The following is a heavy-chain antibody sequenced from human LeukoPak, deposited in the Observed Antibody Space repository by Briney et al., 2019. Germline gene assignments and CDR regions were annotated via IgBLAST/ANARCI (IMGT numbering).Heavy chain of an antibody. Sequence: ASVKVSCKASGYTFIGYYMHWVRQAPGQGLEWMGWIDPNRGGTKYAQKFQGRVTMTRDTSISTAYMELSRLRSDDTAVYYCARVRQLGKNLFDPWGQGTLVTVSS. J-gene: IGHJ5*02. CDR2: IDPNRGGT. V-gene: IGHV1-2*02. CDR3: ARVRQLGKNLFDP. CDR1: GYTFIGYY. D-gene: IGHD6-6*01.